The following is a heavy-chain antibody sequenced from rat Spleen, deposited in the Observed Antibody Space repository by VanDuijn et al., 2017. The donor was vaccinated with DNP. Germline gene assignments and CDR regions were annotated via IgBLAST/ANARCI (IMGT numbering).Heavy chain of an antibody. CDR1: GFSLTRYH. J-gene: IGHJ3*01. CDR3: ARDSGIEPY. D-gene: IGHD1-11*01. CDR2: IQSGGIT. V-gene: IGHV2-27*01. Sequence: QVQLKESGPGLVQPSQTLSLTCTVSGFSLTRYHVHWVRQPPGKGLEWMGRIQSGGITDYNSALKSRLTISRDTSKSQVFLTMNGVQVEDTAMYFCARDSGIEPYWGQGTLVTVSS.